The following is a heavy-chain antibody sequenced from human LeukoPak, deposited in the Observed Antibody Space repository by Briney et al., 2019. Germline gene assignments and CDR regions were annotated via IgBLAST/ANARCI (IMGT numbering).Heavy chain of an antibody. V-gene: IGHV4-30-2*01. Sequence: SETLSLTCAVSGGSISSGGYSWSWIRQPPGKGLEWIGYIYHSGSTYYNPSLKSRVTISVDRSKNQFSLKLSSVTAADTAVYYCARGEYCSSTSCSSSRGDALDIWGQGTMVTVSS. J-gene: IGHJ3*02. CDR2: IYHSGST. D-gene: IGHD2-2*01. CDR1: GGSISSGGYS. CDR3: ARGEYCSSTSCSSSRGDALDI.